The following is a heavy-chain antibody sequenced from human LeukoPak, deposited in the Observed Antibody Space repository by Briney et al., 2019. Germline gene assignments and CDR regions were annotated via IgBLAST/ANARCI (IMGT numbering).Heavy chain of an antibody. CDR1: GRSFSGYY. CDR2: INHSGST. Sequence: PSETLSLTCAVYGRSFSGYYWSWIRQPPGKGLEWIGEINHSGSTNYNPSLKSRVTISVDTSKNQFSLKLSSVTAADTAVYYRAKFAVPAATLLYYYGMDVWGKGTTVTVSS. V-gene: IGHV4-34*01. J-gene: IGHJ6*04. D-gene: IGHD2-2*01. CDR3: AKFAVPAATLLYYYGMDV.